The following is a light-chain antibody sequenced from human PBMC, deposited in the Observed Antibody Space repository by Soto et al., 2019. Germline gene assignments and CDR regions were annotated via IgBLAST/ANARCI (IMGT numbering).Light chain of an antibody. Sequence: EIVLTQSPATLSLSPGEGATLSCRASQSVNVDLAWYQQRPGQAPRLLIYDVSNSVPGVPARFSGSGSGTDFTLTISSLEAEDFAIYYCQQRISWPLTFGGGTKVESK. CDR1: QSVNVD. J-gene: IGKJ4*01. CDR2: DVS. CDR3: QQRISWPLT. V-gene: IGKV3-11*01.